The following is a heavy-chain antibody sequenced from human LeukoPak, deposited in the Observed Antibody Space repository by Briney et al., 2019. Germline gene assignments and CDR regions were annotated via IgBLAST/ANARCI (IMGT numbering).Heavy chain of an antibody. V-gene: IGHV3-30*02. J-gene: IGHJ4*02. CDR2: IRYDGTDI. CDR1: GFTFSSFG. Sequence: GGSLRLSCAASGFTFSSFGMHWVRQAPGKGLEWVAFIRYDGTDIYYADSVKGRFTISRDNSKNTLYLQMNSLRPEDTAVYYCAPRVVVITAPFDYWGQGTLVTVSS. D-gene: IGHD2-21*01. CDR3: APRVVVITAPFDY.